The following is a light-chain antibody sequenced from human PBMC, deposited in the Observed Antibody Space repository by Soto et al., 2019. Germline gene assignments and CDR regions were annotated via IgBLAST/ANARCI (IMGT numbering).Light chain of an antibody. Sequence: QSVLTQPASVSGSPGQSITISCTGTSSDIGAYNYVSWYQQYPGKAPKLMIYGVTNRPSGVSNRFSGSKTGNTASLTISGXQAEDEADYYCFSHRSXDXHVFGTGTK. CDR1: SSDIGAYNY. CDR2: GVT. V-gene: IGLV2-14*01. CDR3: FSHRSXDXHV. J-gene: IGLJ1*01.